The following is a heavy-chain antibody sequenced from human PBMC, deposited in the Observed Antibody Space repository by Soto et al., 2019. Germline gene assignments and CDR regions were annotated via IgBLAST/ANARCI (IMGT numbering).Heavy chain of an antibody. V-gene: IGHV3-30-3*01. D-gene: IGHD4-17*01. CDR3: ATARCVDYAKWYLDL. Sequence: QVQLVESGGGVVQPGRSLRLSCAASGFTFSSYAMHWVRQAPGKGLEWVAVISYDGSNKYYADSVKGRFTISRDNSKHQLYLQMNSQGAEDKAVYYCATARCVDYAKWYLDLWGRGTLVTVSS. CDR2: ISYDGSNK. J-gene: IGHJ2*01. CDR1: GFTFSSYA.